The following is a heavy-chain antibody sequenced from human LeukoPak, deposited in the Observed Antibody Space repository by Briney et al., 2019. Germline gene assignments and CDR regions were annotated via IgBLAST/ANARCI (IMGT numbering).Heavy chain of an antibody. D-gene: IGHD2-15*01. CDR2: IYYSGGT. CDR1: GGSISSYY. V-gene: IGHV4-59*08. CDR3: AGHAPLVVVVAAEYYFDY. Sequence: SETRSLTCTVSGGSISSYYWSWIRQPPGKGLEWIGDIYYSGGTNYNPYLKNRLRISVDTSVHQFSLQLSSVTAADTAVYYCAGHAPLVVVVAAEYYFDYWGQGTLVTVSS. J-gene: IGHJ4*02.